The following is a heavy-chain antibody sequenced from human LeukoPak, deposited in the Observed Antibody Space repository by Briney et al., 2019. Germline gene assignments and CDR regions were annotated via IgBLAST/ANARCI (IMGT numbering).Heavy chain of an antibody. CDR1: SLTNGYH. D-gene: IGHD3-22*01. Sequence: SETLSLTCTASSLTNGYHWGWIRQSPGKGLEWIGSVYRSGTTYYNPSLTTRVDISIDTSKKQFSLKLSSVTAADTAVCYCARDKSLFYVDSSGYYQARDFDYWGQGILVTVSP. J-gene: IGHJ4*02. CDR3: ARDKSLFYVDSSGYYQARDFDY. V-gene: IGHV4-38-2*02. CDR2: VYRSGTT.